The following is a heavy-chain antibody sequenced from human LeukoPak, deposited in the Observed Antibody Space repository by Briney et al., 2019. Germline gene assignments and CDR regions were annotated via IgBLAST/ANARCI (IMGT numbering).Heavy chain of an antibody. D-gene: IGHD4-17*01. CDR1: GFTFSSYA. V-gene: IGHV3-23*01. CDR2: LSGSGDTT. CDR3: AKKATVTTNYFDY. J-gene: IGHJ4*02. Sequence: GGSLRLSCAASGFTFSSYAMSWVRQAPGKGLEWVSSLSGSGDTTYYADSVKGRFTISRDNSKNTLYLQLNSLRAEDTAVYYRAKKATVTTNYFDYWGQRTLVTVSS.